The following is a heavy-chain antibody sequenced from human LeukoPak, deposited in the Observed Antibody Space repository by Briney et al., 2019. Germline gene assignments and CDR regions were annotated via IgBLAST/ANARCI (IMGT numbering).Heavy chain of an antibody. D-gene: IGHD5-12*01. V-gene: IGHV1-24*01. Sequence: ASVNVSCKVSGYTLTELSMHWVRQAPGKGLEWMGGFDPEDGETIYAQKFQGRVTMTEDTSTDTAYMELSSLRSEDTAVYYCATFMRWLRRGWFDPWGQGTLVTVSS. CDR3: ATFMRWLRRGWFDP. J-gene: IGHJ5*02. CDR2: FDPEDGET. CDR1: GYTLTELS.